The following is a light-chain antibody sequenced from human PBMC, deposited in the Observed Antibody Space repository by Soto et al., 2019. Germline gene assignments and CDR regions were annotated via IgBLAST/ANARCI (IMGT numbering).Light chain of an antibody. CDR3: QHRSNWPRT. V-gene: IGKV3-11*01. Sequence: EIVLTQSPATLSLSPGERATLSCRASQSVSTYLAWYQQKPGQAPRLLIYDASNRATGIPARFSGSGSGTDCTLTISSLEAEDFAVYYCQHRSNWPRTFGQGAKLPIK. CDR2: DAS. J-gene: IGKJ2*01. CDR1: QSVSTY.